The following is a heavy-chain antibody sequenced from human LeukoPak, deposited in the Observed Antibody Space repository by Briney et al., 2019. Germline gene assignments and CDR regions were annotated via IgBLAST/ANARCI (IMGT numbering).Heavy chain of an antibody. J-gene: IGHJ4*02. CDR1: GFTFSSYA. CDR2: ISYDGSNK. Sequence: PGRSLRLSCAASGFTFSSYAMHWVRQAPGKGLEWVAVISYDGSNKYYADSVKGRFTISRDNSKNTLYLQMNSLRAEDTAVYYCAKDIVVVVAANFLFDYWGQGTLVTVSS. D-gene: IGHD2-15*01. CDR3: AKDIVVVVAANFLFDY. V-gene: IGHV3-30-3*02.